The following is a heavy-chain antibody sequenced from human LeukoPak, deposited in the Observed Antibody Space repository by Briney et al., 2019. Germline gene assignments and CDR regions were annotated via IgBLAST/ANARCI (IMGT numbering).Heavy chain of an antibody. V-gene: IGHV3-43*02. CDR3: AKESGKFDY. J-gene: IGHJ4*02. CDR2: ISGDGVST. CDR1: GLPIADFA. Sequence: GGSLRLSCVASGLPIADFAMHWVRQAPGKGLEWVSLISGDGVSTFYADSVKGRFSISRDNSKNSPYLEMNSLRTEDAAMYYCAKESGKFDYWGQGTLVAVSS.